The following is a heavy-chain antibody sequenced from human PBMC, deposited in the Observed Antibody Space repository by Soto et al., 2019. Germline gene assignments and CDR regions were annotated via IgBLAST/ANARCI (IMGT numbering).Heavy chain of an antibody. V-gene: IGHV1-69*13. CDR3: AVATVVVPAAHIGPYGMDV. D-gene: IGHD2-2*01. CDR2: IIPIFGTA. J-gene: IGHJ6*02. CDR1: GGTFSSYA. Sequence: ASVKVSCKASGGTFSSYAISWVRQAPGQGLEWMGGIIPIFGTASYAQKFQGRVTITADESTSTAYMELSSLRSEDTAVYYCAVATVVVPAAHIGPYGMDVWGQGTTVTVSS.